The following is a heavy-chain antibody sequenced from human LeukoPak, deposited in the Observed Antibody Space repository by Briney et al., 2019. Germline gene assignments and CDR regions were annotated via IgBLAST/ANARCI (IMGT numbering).Heavy chain of an antibody. CDR1: GGSISSHY. CDR3: ARGVYIAAAQYGY. D-gene: IGHD6-13*01. V-gene: IGHV4-59*11. Sequence: SETLSLTCTVSGGSISSHYWSWIQQPPGKGLEWIGYIYYSGSTNYNPSLKSRATIAVDTSKNQFSLKLSSVTAADTAVYYCARGVYIAAAQYGYWGQGTLVTVSS. CDR2: IYYSGST. J-gene: IGHJ4*02.